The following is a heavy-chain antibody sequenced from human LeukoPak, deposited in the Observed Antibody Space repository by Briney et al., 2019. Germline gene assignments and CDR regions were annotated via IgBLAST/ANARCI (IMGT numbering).Heavy chain of an antibody. V-gene: IGHV3-48*02. CDR3: SRRFDC. J-gene: IGHJ4*02. CDR1: GFTFSDYS. CDR2: IDGSGDTI. Sequence: PGESLRLSCAASGFTFSDYSMNWVRQAPGKGVEWVSYIDGSGDTIYYADSVKGRFTISRDNAKNSLDLQMNSLRDEDTAVYYCSRRFDCWGQGTLVTVSS.